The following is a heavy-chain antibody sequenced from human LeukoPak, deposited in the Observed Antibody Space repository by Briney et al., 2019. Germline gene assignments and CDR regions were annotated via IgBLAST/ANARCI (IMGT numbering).Heavy chain of an antibody. CDR3: ARGSDIVVVPAATGGFDY. V-gene: IGHV3-30*04. J-gene: IGHJ4*02. D-gene: IGHD2-2*01. CDR2: ISYDGSNK. Sequence: GGSLRLSCAASGSTFSSYAMHWVRQAPGKGLEGVAVISYDGSNKYYADSVKGRFTISRDNSKNTLYLQMNSLRAEDTAVYYCARGSDIVVVPAATGGFDYWGQGTLVTVSS. CDR1: GSTFSSYA.